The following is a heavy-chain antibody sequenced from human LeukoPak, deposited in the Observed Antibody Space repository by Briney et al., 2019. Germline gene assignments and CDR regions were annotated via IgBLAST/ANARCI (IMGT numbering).Heavy chain of an antibody. CDR1: GGSISRSSSY. D-gene: IGHD3-22*01. J-gene: IGHJ5*02. CDR2: IYYRGST. Sequence: PSETLSLTCSVSGGSISRSSSYWGWIRQPPGKGLEWIGCIYYRGSTYYNPSLKSRVTISVDTSKNQFSLKLSSVTAADTAVYYCARPPSGDSSGHDNWFDPWGQGTLVTVSS. CDR3: ARPPSGDSSGHDNWFDP. V-gene: IGHV4-39*01.